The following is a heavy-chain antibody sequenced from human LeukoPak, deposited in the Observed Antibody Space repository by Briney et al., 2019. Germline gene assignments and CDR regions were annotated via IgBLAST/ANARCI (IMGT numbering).Heavy chain of an antibody. CDR2: IYYSGST. CDR3: ARVSVNTCSGGSCYPHYYYYYMDV. D-gene: IGHD2-15*01. J-gene: IGHJ6*03. Sequence: KPSETLSLTCTVSGGSISSGDYYWSWIRQPPGKGLEWIGYIYYSGSTYYNPSLKSRVTISVDTSKNQFSLKLSSVTAADTAVYYCARVSVNTCSGGSCYPHYYYYYMDVWGKGTTVTVSS. CDR1: GGSISSGDYY. V-gene: IGHV4-30-4*08.